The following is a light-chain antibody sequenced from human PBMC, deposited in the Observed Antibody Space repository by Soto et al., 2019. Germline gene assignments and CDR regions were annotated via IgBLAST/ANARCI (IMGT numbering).Light chain of an antibody. V-gene: IGLV8-61*01. CDR2: NTN. CDR3: VLYMGSGIWV. Sequence: QTVVTQEPSFSVSPGRTVTLTCGLSSGSVSTSYYPSWYQQTPGQAPRTLIYNTNTRSSGVPDRFSGSILGNKAALTITGAPADDESDYYCVLYMGSGIWVFGGGTKVTVL. J-gene: IGLJ3*02. CDR1: SGSVSTSYY.